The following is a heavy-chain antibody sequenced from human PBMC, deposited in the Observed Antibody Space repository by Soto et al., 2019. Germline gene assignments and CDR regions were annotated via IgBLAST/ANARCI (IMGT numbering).Heavy chain of an antibody. D-gene: IGHD5-12*01. CDR3: ARGGGYNTAFDY. CDR1: GGSISSGGYY. CDR2: IYYSGNT. J-gene: IGHJ4*02. V-gene: IGHV4-31*03. Sequence: QVQLQESGPGLVRPPQTLSLTCTVSGGSISSGGYYWSWIRQHPGKGLEWIGYIYYSGNTYYIPSLKGRVTISVDTSKNQFSLKLSSVTAADTAVYYCARGGGYNTAFDYWGQGTLVTVSS.